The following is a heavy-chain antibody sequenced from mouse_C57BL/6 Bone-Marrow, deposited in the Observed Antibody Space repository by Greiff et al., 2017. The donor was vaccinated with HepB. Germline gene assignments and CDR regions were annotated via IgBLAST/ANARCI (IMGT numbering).Heavy chain of an antibody. J-gene: IGHJ3*01. V-gene: IGHV5-9-1*02. CDR1: GFTFSSYA. D-gene: IGHD3-2*02. CDR2: ISSGGDYI. CDR3: TSDSSGYNWFAY. Sequence: EVNLVESGEGLVKPGGSLKLSCAASGFTFSSYAMSWVRQTPEKRLEWVAYISSGGDYIYYADTVKGRFTISRDNARNTLYLQMSSLKSEDTAMYYCTSDSSGYNWFAYWGQGTLVTVSA.